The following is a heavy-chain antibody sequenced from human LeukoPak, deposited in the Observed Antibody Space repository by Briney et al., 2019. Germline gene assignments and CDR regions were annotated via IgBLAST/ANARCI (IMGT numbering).Heavy chain of an antibody. CDR2: IFTSGST. D-gene: IGHD3-10*01. CDR3: AREGKITMVRGVIRYYYMDV. J-gene: IGHJ6*03. V-gene: IGHV4-4*07. CDR1: GGSFSGYY. Sequence: SETLSLTCAVYGGSFSGYYWSWIRQPAGKGLEWIGRIFTSGSTKYNPSLKSRVTISVDTSKNQFSLKLSSVTAADTAVYYCAREGKITMVRGVIRYYYMDVWGKGTTVTISS.